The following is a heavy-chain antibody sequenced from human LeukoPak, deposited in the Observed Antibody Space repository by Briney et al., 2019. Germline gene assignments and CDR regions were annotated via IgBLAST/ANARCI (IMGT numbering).Heavy chain of an antibody. CDR1: GFTFSSYS. D-gene: IGHD6-6*01. CDR3: AREDSSSSSSGWFDP. CDR2: ISSSSSYI. Sequence: PGRSLRLSCAASGFTFSSYSMNWVRQAPGKGLEWVSSISSSSSYIYYADSVKGRFTISRDNAKNSLYLQMNSLRAEDTAVYYCAREDSSSSSSGWFDPWGQGTLVTVSS. J-gene: IGHJ5*02. V-gene: IGHV3-21*01.